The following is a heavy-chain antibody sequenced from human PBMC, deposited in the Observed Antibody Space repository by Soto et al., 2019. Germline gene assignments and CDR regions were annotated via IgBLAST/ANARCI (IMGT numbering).Heavy chain of an antibody. V-gene: IGHV3-33*01. CDR2: IWFDGSKK. Sequence: QVQLVESGGGVVQPGRSLRLSCAASGFTFSRYGMHWVRQAPGKGLEWVAFIWFDGSKKYYADSVKGRFTISRDNSKNTLYLQMNSLRVEDTAVYYCARAYYDSSDYYYTQHWGYFQHWGQGTRVTVSS. CDR3: ARAYYDSSDYYYTQHWGYFQH. CDR1: GFTFSRYG. D-gene: IGHD3-22*01. J-gene: IGHJ1*01.